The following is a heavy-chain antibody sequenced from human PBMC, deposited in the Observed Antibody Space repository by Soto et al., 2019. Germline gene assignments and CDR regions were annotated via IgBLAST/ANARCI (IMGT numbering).Heavy chain of an antibody. CDR3: ARVRKRITIFGVFDY. D-gene: IGHD3-3*01. V-gene: IGHV1-69*01. CDR2: IIPIFGTA. Sequence: QVQLVQSGAEVKKPGSSVKVSCKASGGTFSSYAISWVRQAPGQGLEWMGGIIPIFGTANYAQKFQGRVTITADESTSKAYMELSSLRSEDTAVYYCARVRKRITIFGVFDYWGQGTLVTVSS. J-gene: IGHJ4*02. CDR1: GGTFSSYA.